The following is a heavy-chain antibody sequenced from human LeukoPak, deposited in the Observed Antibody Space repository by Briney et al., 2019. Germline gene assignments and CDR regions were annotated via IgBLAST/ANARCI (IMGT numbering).Heavy chain of an antibody. CDR3: AKGVARFGYGALLDY. CDR2: ISRGGRTV. Sequence: GGSLRLSCAASGFTFSNYEMNWVRQAPGKGLDWVAYISRGGRTVDYADSVKGRFTISRDSAKNALYLQMNSLRAEDTAVYHCAKGVARFGYGALLDYWGQGTLVTVSS. V-gene: IGHV3-48*03. D-gene: IGHD4/OR15-4a*01. CDR1: GFTFSNYE. J-gene: IGHJ4*02.